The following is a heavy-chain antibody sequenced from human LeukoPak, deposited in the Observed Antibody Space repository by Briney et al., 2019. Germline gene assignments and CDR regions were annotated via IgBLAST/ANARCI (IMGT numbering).Heavy chain of an antibody. D-gene: IGHD4-23*01. V-gene: IGHV3-23*01. CDR3: ATSSYGGNFGLFDY. J-gene: IGHJ4*02. CDR1: GFTFSSYG. Sequence: PGGSLRLSCAASGFTFSSYGMSWVRQAPGKGLEWVSAISGSGGNTYYADSVKGRFTISRDNSKNTPYLQMNSLRAEDTSVYYCATSSYGGNFGLFDYWGQGILVTVSS. CDR2: ISGSGGNT.